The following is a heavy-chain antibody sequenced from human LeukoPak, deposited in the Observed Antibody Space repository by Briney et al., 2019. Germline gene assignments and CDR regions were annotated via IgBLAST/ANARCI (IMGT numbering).Heavy chain of an antibody. J-gene: IGHJ1*01. CDR2: ISSSGGGT. D-gene: IGHD4-17*01. CDR1: GFTFSNYA. CDR3: ARGIYGGYDH. V-gene: IGHV3-23*01. Sequence: GGSLRLSCAASGFTFSNYAMSWVRQAPGKGLEWVSAISSSGGGTYYADSVKGRFTISRDNSKDTLSLQMNGLRAEDTAVYYCARGIYGGYDHWGQGTLVTVST.